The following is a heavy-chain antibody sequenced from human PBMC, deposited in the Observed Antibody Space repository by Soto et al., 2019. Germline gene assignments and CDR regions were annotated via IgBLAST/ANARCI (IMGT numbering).Heavy chain of an antibody. CDR2: INHSGNT. Sequence: SETLSLTCAVYGGSFSGYYWNWIRQIPGKGLEWIGEINHSGNTKYNPSLMSRVTMSVDTSRNQFSLKLRSVTAADTAVYYCARPSYALNWDFHYGMHVWGQGTSVTVSS. J-gene: IGHJ6*02. V-gene: IGHV4-34*01. CDR1: GGSFSGYY. D-gene: IGHD2-2*01. CDR3: ARPSYALNWDFHYGMHV.